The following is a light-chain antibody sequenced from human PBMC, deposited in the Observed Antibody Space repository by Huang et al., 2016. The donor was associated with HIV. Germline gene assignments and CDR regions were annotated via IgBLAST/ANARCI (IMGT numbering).Light chain of an antibody. CDR3: QQSYRTPDT. J-gene: IGKJ1*01. CDR2: DAS. Sequence: DIQMTQSPSSLSASVGDRVTITCWASQSITTSLNWYQQRPGKAPKLLIYDASTLQSGVPSRFSGSGSGTDFTLTISSLQPEDFATYHCQQSYRTPDTFGQGTKVEIK. V-gene: IGKV1-39*01. CDR1: QSITTS.